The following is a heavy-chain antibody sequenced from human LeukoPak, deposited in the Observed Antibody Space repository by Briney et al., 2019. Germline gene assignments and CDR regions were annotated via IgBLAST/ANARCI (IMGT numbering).Heavy chain of an antibody. Sequence: GSLRLSCAASGFTFSDYALGWVRQAPGRGLEWVATLSGSGAGTYYSDSVQGRFTISRDNSKNTLYLQMNSLRAEDTAKYYCAKYSQLLSGYYFDFWGQGTLVTVSS. J-gene: IGHJ4*02. CDR3: AKYSQLLSGYYFDF. CDR2: LSGSGAGT. CDR1: GFTFSDYA. D-gene: IGHD2-2*01. V-gene: IGHV3-23*01.